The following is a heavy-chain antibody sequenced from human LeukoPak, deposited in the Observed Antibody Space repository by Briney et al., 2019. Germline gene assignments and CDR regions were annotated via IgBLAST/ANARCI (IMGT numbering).Heavy chain of an antibody. CDR3: ARDTDSWYFDY. D-gene: IGHD6-13*01. CDR1: GFTFSSYA. Sequence: QTGGSLRLSCAASGFTFSSYAMHWVRQAPGKGVEWVAIISYDGSNKYYADSVKGRFTISRDNSKNTLYLQMNSLRAEDTAVYYCARDTDSWYFDYWGQGTLVTVSS. V-gene: IGHV3-30*04. J-gene: IGHJ4*02. CDR2: ISYDGSNK.